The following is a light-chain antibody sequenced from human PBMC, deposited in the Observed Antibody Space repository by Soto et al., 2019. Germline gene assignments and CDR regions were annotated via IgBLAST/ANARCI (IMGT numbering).Light chain of an antibody. J-gene: IGKJ4*01. CDR3: QKYNSAPLT. CDR1: QDINSY. CDR2: DAF. Sequence: DIQMTQSPSSLSASVGDRVTITCQASQDINSYLSWYQQRPGKAPKLLIYDAFTLETGVPSRFSGSGSGTDFIFTISSLQPEDFATYYCQKYNSAPLTFGGGTKVDIK. V-gene: IGKV1-33*01.